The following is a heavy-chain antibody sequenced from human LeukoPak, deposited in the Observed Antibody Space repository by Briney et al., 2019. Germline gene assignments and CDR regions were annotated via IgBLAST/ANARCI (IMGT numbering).Heavy chain of an antibody. CDR2: INPNSGGT. CDR1: GYTFTSYG. CDR3: AGDRGLLWFGDTHIEDY. D-gene: IGHD3-10*01. J-gene: IGHJ4*02. V-gene: IGHV1-18*01. Sequence: ASVKVSCKASGYTFTSYGISWVRQAPGQGLEWMGWINPNSGGTNYAQKLQGRVTMTTDTSTSTAYMELRSLRSDDTAVYYCAGDRGLLWFGDTHIEDYWGQGTLVTVSS.